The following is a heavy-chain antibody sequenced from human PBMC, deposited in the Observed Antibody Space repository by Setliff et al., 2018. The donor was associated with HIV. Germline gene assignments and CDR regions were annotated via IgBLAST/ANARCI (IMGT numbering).Heavy chain of an antibody. CDR2: IYPGDSGT. D-gene: IGHD3-3*01. J-gene: IGHJ3*02. CDR1: GYRFTSYW. CDR3: ARSLSDLRTVFDI. V-gene: IGHV5-51*01. Sequence: GESLKISCKGSGYRFTSYWIGWVRQMPGKGLEWMGIIYPGDSGTRYSPSFQGQVTISADKSISTAYLRWSSLKASDTAMYYCARSLSDLRTVFDIWGQGTMVTVSS.